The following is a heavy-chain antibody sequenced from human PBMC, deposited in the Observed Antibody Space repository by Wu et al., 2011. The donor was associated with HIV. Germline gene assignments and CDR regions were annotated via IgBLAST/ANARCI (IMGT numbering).Heavy chain of an antibody. V-gene: IGHV1-46*01. CDR3: ARVARPLSPLDY. J-gene: IGHJ4*02. Sequence: YAQKFQGRLTMTRDTSTDTVYMDLSSLRSEDTAVYYCARVARPLSPLDYWGPGTRVTVSP.